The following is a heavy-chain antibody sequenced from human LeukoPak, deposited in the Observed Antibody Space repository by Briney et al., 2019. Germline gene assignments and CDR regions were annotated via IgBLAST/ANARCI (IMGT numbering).Heavy chain of an antibody. CDR1: GFTFSSYA. J-gene: IGHJ5*02. CDR3: ARDFRITMVRGPGFDP. Sequence: GGSLRLSCAASGFTFSSYAMHWVRQAPGKGLEWVSSISGSGGSTWYADSVKGRFTISRDNSKNTLYLQMNSLRAEDTAVYYCARDFRITMVRGPGFDPWGQGTLVTVSS. CDR2: ISGSGGST. V-gene: IGHV3-23*01. D-gene: IGHD3-10*01.